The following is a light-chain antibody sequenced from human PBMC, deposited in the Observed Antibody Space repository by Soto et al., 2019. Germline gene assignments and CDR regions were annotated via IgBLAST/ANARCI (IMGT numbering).Light chain of an antibody. J-gene: IGKJ1*01. CDR2: AAS. V-gene: IGKV1-17*03. CDR3: QQHNSHPRT. CDR1: QGINNY. Sequence: DIQMTQSPSAMSASVGDRVTITCRASQGINNYLAWFQQKPGKVPKRLIYAASSLQSGVPSRFSGSGSGTKFPLTISTRQPEDFATYSCQQHNSHPRTFGQGTKVEIK.